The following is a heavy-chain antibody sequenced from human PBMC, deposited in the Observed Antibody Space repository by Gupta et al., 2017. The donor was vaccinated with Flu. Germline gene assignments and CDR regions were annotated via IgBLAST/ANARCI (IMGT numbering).Heavy chain of an antibody. J-gene: IGHJ4*02. CDR1: GFAFSNLW. CDR3: TALAAPTDY. Sequence: EVQMVESGGGLVLPGGSLRLPCATSGFAFSNLWMHWVRQIPGKGLTWVSEINDDGSITTYAPSVKGRFTISRDNAMNTLYLQMNSLTADDSAVYYCTALAAPTDYWGQGTLVTVSS. V-gene: IGHV3-74*01. CDR2: INDDGSIT. D-gene: IGHD6-6*01.